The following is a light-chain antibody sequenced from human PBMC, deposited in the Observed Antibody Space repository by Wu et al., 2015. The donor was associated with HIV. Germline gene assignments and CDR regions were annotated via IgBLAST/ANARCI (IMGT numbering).Light chain of an antibody. CDR2: AAS. CDR3: QQLNSYPALT. V-gene: IGKV1-27*01. CDR1: QGIINY. J-gene: IGKJ4*01. Sequence: DVQMTQSPSSLSASVGDRVTITCRASQGIINYLAWYQQKPGKVPKLLIYAASTLQSGIPSRFSGSGSGTEFTLTISSLQPEDFATYYCQQLNSYPALTFGGGTKVEIK.